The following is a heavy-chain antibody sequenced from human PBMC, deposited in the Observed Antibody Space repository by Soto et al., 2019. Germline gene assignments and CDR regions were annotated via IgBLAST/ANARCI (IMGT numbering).Heavy chain of an antibody. V-gene: IGHV4-31*03. CDR3: ARKTPTVTTYYFDY. Sequence: SETLSLTCSVSGGSVSRGGYYWSWIRQLPGRGLEWIGYIYSTGSTLYNPSLKSRVALSMDTSKNQFSLKLTSVTAADTAVYYCARKTPTVTTYYFDYWGQGTLVTVSS. D-gene: IGHD4-17*01. CDR1: GGSVSRGGYY. CDR2: IYSTGST. J-gene: IGHJ4*02.